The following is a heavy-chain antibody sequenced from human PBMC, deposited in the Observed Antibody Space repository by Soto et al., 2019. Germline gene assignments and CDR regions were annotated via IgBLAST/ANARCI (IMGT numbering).Heavy chain of an antibody. CDR3: ARGEDSSGYYYYFDY. D-gene: IGHD3-22*01. CDR2: IYYSGST. V-gene: IGHV4-31*03. CDR1: GGSISSGGYY. J-gene: IGHJ4*02. Sequence: PSETLSLTCTVSGGSISSGGYYWSWVRQHPGKGLEWIGYIYYSGSTYYNPSLKSRVTISVDTSKNQFSLKLSSVTAADTAVYYCARGEDSSGYYYYFDYWGQGTLVTVSS.